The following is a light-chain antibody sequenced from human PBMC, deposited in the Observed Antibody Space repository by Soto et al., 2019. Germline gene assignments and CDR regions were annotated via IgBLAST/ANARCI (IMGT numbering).Light chain of an antibody. CDR3: QQSYNSVALT. Sequence: DIQMTQTPSSLSTSVGDRVTITCRESQSISKYLNWYQQTAGKAPKLLSYGASNLQSGVPSRFSGSGSGTQFTLTITNLQPEDSATYYCQQSYNSVALTFGGGTRLEIK. V-gene: IGKV1-39*01. J-gene: IGKJ5*01. CDR1: QSISKY. CDR2: GAS.